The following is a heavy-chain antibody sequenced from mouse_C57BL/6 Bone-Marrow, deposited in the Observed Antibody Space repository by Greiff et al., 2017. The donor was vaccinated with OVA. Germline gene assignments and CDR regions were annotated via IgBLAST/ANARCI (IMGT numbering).Heavy chain of an antibody. D-gene: IGHD5-1*01. CDR2: FHPYNDDT. J-gene: IGHJ2*01. CDR1: GYTFTTYP. V-gene: IGHV1-47*01. Sequence: VKLMESGAELVKPGASVKMSCKASGYTFTTYPIEWMKQNHGKSLEWIGNFHPYNDDTKYNEKFKGKATLTVEKSSSTVYLELSRLTSDDSAVYYCARGGTWKNYFDDWGKGTTLTVSS. CDR3: ARGGTWKNYFDD.